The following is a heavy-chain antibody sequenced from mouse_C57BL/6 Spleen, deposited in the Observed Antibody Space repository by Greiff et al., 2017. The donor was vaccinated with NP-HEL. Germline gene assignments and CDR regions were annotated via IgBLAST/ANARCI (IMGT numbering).Heavy chain of an antibody. CDR1: GYTFTSYW. Sequence: QVQLQQPGAELVKPGASVKMSCKASGYTFTSYWITWVKQRPGQGLEWIGDIYPGSGSTNYNEKFKSKATLTVDTSSSTAYMQLSSLTSEDSAVYYGARRYYYGSSYGYFDVWGTGTTVTVSS. J-gene: IGHJ1*03. D-gene: IGHD1-1*01. CDR2: IYPGSGST. V-gene: IGHV1-55*01. CDR3: ARRYYYGSSYGYFDV.